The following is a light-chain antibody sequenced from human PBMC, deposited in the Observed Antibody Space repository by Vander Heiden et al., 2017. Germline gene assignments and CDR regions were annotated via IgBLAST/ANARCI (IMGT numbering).Light chain of an antibody. CDR2: DAS. CDR3: QQRSNWPLFT. J-gene: IGKJ3*01. Sequence: DIVLTHSPATLSLSAGERRSHSGRASQSVSSYVAWYQQKPGRAPRLLIYDASNRATGIPARFSGSGSGTDFTLTISSLEPEDFAVYYCQQRSNWPLFTFGPGTKVDIK. CDR1: QSVSSY. V-gene: IGKV3-11*01.